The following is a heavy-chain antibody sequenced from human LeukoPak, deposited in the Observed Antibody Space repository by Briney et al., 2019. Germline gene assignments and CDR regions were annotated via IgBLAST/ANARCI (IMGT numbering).Heavy chain of an antibody. CDR2: ISAY. J-gene: IGHJ4*02. CDR1: GYTFTSCG. D-gene: IGHD3-22*01. V-gene: IGHV1-18*01. Sequence: ASVKVSCKASGYTFTSCGISWVRQAPGQGLEWMGWISAYAQKFQGRVTMTTDTSTSTAYMELRSLRSDDTAVYYCARRFNYYDSSGYYDGFYFDYWGQGTLVTVSS. CDR3: ARRFNYYDSSGYYDGFYFDY.